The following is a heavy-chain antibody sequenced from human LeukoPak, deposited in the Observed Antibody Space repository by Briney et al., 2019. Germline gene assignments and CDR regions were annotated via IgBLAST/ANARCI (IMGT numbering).Heavy chain of an antibody. CDR1: GGSISNSSYF. CDR3: ARKSVVYSSSRGYFDY. CDR2: IYYSGTA. J-gene: IGHJ4*02. D-gene: IGHD6-13*01. V-gene: IGHV4-39*01. Sequence: SETLSLTCNVSGGSISNSSYFWGWIRQPPGKGLEWIGNIYYSGTAYYNPSLKSRLTISIDTSTNQFSLKLRSVTAADTAVYYCARKSVVYSSSRGYFDYWGQGTLVTVSS.